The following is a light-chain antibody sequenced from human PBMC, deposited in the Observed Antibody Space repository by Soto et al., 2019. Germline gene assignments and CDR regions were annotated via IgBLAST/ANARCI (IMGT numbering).Light chain of an antibody. CDR2: DAS. CDR3: QQRRNWPPIT. CDR1: QSVRSF. Sequence: EIVLTQSPATLSLSPGERATLSCRASQSVRSFLAWYQQKPGQPPRLLIYDASNRATGIPARFSGGGSGTDFTLTISSLEPEDFAVYYCQQRRNWPPITFGQGTRLEIK. V-gene: IGKV3-11*01. J-gene: IGKJ5*01.